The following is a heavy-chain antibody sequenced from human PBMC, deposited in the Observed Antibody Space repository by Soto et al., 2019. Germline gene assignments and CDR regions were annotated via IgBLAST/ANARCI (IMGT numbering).Heavy chain of an antibody. J-gene: IGHJ3*02. CDR3: ARFSSHYYDSSGYYDAFDI. CDR1: GGTFSSYA. CDR2: IIPIFGTA. Sequence: SVKVSCKXSGGTFSSYAISWVRPAPGKGLGWVGGIIPIFGTANYAQKFQGRVTITADKSTSTAYMELSSLRSEDTAVYYCARFSSHYYDSSGYYDAFDIWGQGTMVTVSS. V-gene: IGHV1-69*06. D-gene: IGHD3-22*01.